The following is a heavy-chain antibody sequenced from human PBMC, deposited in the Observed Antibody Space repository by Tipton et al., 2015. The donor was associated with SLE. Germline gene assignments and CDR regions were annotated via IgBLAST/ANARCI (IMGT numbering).Heavy chain of an antibody. CDR1: GDSISRGLYY. D-gene: IGHD7-27*01. CDR2: AYTSDST. J-gene: IGHJ6*03. Sequence: TLSLTCTVSGDSISRGLYYWTWIRQPAGKTLEWIGRAYTSDSTNYGPSLKSRVTISVDASKNQFSLKMTSVTAADTTVYYCAREQWGYYYMDVWGKGTTVTVSS. V-gene: IGHV4-61*02. CDR3: AREQWGYYYMDV.